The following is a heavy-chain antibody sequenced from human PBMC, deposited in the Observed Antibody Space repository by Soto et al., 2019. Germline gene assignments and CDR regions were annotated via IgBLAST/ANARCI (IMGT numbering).Heavy chain of an antibody. Sequence: QVQLVQSGAEVKKPGASVKVSCKASGYTFTSYYMHWVRQAPGQGLEWMGIINPTGGSTSYAQKFQGRVTMTRDTSTSTVYMELSSLRSEDPAVYYCAAIAVAGPYYYYGMDVWGQGTTVTVSS. V-gene: IGHV1-46*01. D-gene: IGHD6-19*01. CDR1: GYTFTSYY. CDR3: AAIAVAGPYYYYGMDV. J-gene: IGHJ6*02. CDR2: INPTGGST.